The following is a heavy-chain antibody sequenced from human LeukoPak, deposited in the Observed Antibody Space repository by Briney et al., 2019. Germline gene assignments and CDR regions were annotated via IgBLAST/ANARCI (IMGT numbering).Heavy chain of an antibody. Sequence: GGSLRLSCAASGFTFSSYGMSWVRQAPGKGLEWVSAVSGSGGSTYYADSVKGRFTISRDNSKNTLYLQMNSLRAEDTAVYYCAKGSNSGWFDYWGQGTLVTVSS. V-gene: IGHV3-23*01. D-gene: IGHD5-24*01. CDR2: VSGSGGST. J-gene: IGHJ4*02. CDR3: AKGSNSGWFDY. CDR1: GFTFSSYG.